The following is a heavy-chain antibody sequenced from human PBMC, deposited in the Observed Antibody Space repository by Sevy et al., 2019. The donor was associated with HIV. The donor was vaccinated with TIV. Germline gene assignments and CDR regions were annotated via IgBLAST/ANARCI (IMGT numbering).Heavy chain of an antibody. J-gene: IGHJ4*02. V-gene: IGHV3-30-3*01. Sequence: GGSLRLSCAASGFTFSSYAMHWVRQAPGKGLEWMAVISYDGSNKYYADSVKGRFTISRDNSKNTLYLQMNSLRAEDTAVYYCARDSLRLGYCSGGSCYSPQSYWGQGTLVTVSS. D-gene: IGHD2-15*01. CDR1: GFTFSSYA. CDR2: ISYDGSNK. CDR3: ARDSLRLGYCSGGSCYSPQSY.